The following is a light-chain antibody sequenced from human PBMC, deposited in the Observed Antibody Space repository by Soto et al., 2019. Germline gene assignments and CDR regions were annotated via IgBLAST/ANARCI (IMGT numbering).Light chain of an antibody. CDR3: QQRSNWPLT. CDR2: DAS. J-gene: IGKJ1*01. Sequence: EIVLTQSPATLSLSPGERATLSCRASQSVSTYFAWYQQKPGQAPRLLIYDASNRATGIPARFSGSGSGTDFTLTISSLEPEDFAIYYCQQRSNWPLTCGQGTKVEI. CDR1: QSVSTY. V-gene: IGKV3-11*01.